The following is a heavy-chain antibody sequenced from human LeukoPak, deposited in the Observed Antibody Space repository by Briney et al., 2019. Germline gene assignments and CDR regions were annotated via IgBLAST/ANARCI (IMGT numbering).Heavy chain of an antibody. Sequence: GGSPRLSCAASGFTFSTYSMNWVRQAPGKGLEWVSSITSKSSYTYYADSVKGRFTISRDNAKNSLYLQMNSLRAEDTAVYYCARDGVAGTYWGQGILVTVSS. D-gene: IGHD6-19*01. CDR3: ARDGVAGTY. J-gene: IGHJ4*02. V-gene: IGHV3-21*01. CDR2: ITSKSSYT. CDR1: GFTFSTYS.